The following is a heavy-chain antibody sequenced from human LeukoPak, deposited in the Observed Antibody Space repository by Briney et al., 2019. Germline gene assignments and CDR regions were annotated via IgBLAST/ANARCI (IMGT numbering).Heavy chain of an antibody. CDR1: GFTFSSYA. CDR2: ISGSGGST. J-gene: IGHJ4*02. D-gene: IGHD3-3*01. CDR3: AKDRLVGYDFWRGLDY. V-gene: IGHV3-23*01. Sequence: PGGSLRLSCAASGFTFSSYAMSWVRQAPGKGLEWVSAISGSGGSTYYADSVKGRFTISRDNSKNTLYLQMNSLRAEDTAVYYCAKDRLVGYDFWRGLDYWGQGTLVTVSS.